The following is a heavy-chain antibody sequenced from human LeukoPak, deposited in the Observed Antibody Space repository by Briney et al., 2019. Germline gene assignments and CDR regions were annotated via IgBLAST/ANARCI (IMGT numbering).Heavy chain of an antibody. CDR1: GFTFSSYS. D-gene: IGHD2-8*01. J-gene: IGHJ5*02. V-gene: IGHV3-21*01. CDR2: ISSSSSYI. Sequence: GGSLRLSCAASGFTFSSYSMNWVRQAPGKGLEWVSSISSSSSYIYYADSVKGRFTISRDNAKNSLYLQMNSLRAEGTAVYYCARDKYCTNGVCTNWFDPWGQGTLVTVSS. CDR3: ARDKYCTNGVCTNWFDP.